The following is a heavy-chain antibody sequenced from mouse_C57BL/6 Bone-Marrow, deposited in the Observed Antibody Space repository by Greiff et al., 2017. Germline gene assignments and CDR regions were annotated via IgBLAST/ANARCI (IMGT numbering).Heavy chain of an antibody. V-gene: IGHV1-69*01. CDR2: LDPSDSYT. CDR3: ARPAYYSNFYAMDY. Sequence: VKLQQPGAELVKPGASVKMSCKASGYTFTSYWITWVKQRPGQGLEWIGELDPSDSYTNYNQKFKGKSTLTVDKSSSTAYMQLSSLTSEDSAVYYCARPAYYSNFYAMDYWGQGTSVTVSS. D-gene: IGHD2-5*01. J-gene: IGHJ4*01. CDR1: GYTFTSYW.